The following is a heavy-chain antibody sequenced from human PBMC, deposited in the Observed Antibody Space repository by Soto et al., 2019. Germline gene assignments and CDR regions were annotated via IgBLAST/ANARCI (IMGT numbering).Heavy chain of an antibody. CDR1: GFTFNIYS. D-gene: IGHD6-19*01. J-gene: IGHJ4*02. V-gene: IGHV3-48*02. CDR2: ITSDTKTI. Sequence: EVQLVESGGDLVQRGGSLRLSCAASGFTFNIYSMNWVRQAPGKGLEWFSYITSDTKTIKYADSVKGRFTISRDNAKTSVYLQMNSLRDVDTAVYYCARSVEGHFDYWGQGTVVTVSS. CDR3: ARSVEGHFDY.